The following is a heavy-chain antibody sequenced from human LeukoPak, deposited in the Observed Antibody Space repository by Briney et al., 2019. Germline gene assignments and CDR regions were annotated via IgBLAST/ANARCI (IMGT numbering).Heavy chain of an antibody. V-gene: IGHV3-23*01. D-gene: IGHD1-26*01. J-gene: IGHJ4*02. CDR3: AKDWRVRGSYYGVYYFDY. CDR2: ISDSGGSP. CDR1: GFTFSSYA. Sequence: GGSLRLSCAASGFTFSSYAMNWVRQAPGKGLEWVSGISDSGGSPYYADSVKGRFTISRDNSKNTLYLQMNSLRAEDTAVYYCAKDWRVRGSYYGVYYFDYWGQGTLVTVSS.